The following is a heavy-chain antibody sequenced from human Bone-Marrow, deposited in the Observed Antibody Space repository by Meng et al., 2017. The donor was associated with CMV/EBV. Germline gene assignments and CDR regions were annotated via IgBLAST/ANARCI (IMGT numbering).Heavy chain of an antibody. J-gene: IGHJ6*02. V-gene: IGHV1-3*02. Sequence: ASVKVSCKASGYTFTSYAMHWVRQAPGQRLEWMGWSNAGNGNTKYSQEFQGRVTITRDTSASTAYIELSSLRSEDMAVYYCAREPVEWLLYRYVPGTVDVWGQGTTVTVSS. CDR3: AREPVEWLLYRYVPGTVDV. CDR1: GYTFTSYA. D-gene: IGHD3-3*01. CDR2: SNAGNGNT.